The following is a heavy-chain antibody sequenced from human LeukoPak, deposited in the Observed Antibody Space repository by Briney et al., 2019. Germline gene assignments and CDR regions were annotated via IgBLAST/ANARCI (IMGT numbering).Heavy chain of an antibody. J-gene: IGHJ4*02. CDR1: GDSISSGNY. D-gene: IGHD4-17*01. Sequence: PSETLSLTCTVSGDSISSGNYWSWIRQPPGKGLEWIGYIYYSGSTYYNPSLKSRVTISVDTSKNQFSLKLSSVTAADTAVYYCARGETTAYLPFDYWGQGTLVTVSS. CDR3: ARGETTAYLPFDY. V-gene: IGHV4-30-4*01. CDR2: IYYSGST.